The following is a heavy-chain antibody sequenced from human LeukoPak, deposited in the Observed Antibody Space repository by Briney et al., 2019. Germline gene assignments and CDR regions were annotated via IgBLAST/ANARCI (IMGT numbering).Heavy chain of an antibody. CDR2: ISTYDGNA. Sequence: ASVKVSCKASGYSFTSYGITWVRQAPGQGLEWMGWISTYDGNANYAQKLQGRVTMTTDTSTITAYMELRSLRSDDTAVYYYARAPSGFTYGPGDHWGQGTLVTVSS. D-gene: IGHD5-18*01. CDR1: GYSFTSYG. J-gene: IGHJ4*02. V-gene: IGHV1-18*01. CDR3: ARAPSGFTYGPGDH.